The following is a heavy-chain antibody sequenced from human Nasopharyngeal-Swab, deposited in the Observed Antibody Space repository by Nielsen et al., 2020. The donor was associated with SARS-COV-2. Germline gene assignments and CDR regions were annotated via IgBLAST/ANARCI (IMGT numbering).Heavy chain of an antibody. CDR3: ARDRGIAVAGNYYYYGMDV. Sequence: GGSLRLSCAASGFTFSSYAMHWVRQAPGKGLEWVAVISYDGSNKYYADSVKGRFTISRDNSKNTLYLQMNSLRAEDTAVYYCARDRGIAVAGNYYYYGMDVWSQGTTVTASS. J-gene: IGHJ6*02. CDR1: GFTFSSYA. V-gene: IGHV3-30-3*01. D-gene: IGHD6-19*01. CDR2: ISYDGSNK.